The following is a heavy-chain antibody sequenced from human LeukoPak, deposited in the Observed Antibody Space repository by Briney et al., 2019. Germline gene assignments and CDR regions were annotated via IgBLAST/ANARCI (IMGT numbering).Heavy chain of an antibody. V-gene: IGHV1-8*01. Sequence: GASVKVSCKVSGYTFTSYDINWVRQATGQGLEWMGWMNPNSGNTGYAQKFQGRVTMTRNTSISTAYMELSSLRSEDTAVYYCARARRLITNYYYYYMDVWGKGTTVTVSS. J-gene: IGHJ6*03. CDR2: MNPNSGNT. CDR1: GYTFTSYD. CDR3: ARARRLITNYYYYYMDV. D-gene: IGHD3-22*01.